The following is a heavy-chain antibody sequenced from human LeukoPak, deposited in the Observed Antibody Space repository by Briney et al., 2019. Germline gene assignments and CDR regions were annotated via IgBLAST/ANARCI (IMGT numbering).Heavy chain of an antibody. J-gene: IGHJ4*02. Sequence: GGSLRLSCAASGFTLSSYSMNWVRQAPGKGLEWVSYISTTSRTIHYADSVKGRFTISRDNAKNTLYLQMNSLRAEDTAVYYCAKGLRLFDYWGQGTLVTVSS. V-gene: IGHV3-48*01. CDR3: AKGLRLFDY. D-gene: IGHD5-12*01. CDR1: GFTLSSYS. CDR2: ISTTSRTI.